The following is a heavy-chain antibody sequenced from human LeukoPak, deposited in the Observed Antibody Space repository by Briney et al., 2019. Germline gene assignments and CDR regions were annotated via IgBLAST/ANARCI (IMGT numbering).Heavy chain of an antibody. D-gene: IGHD5-18*01. CDR3: ARGNGYLRWFDY. CDR2: INPNSGDT. CDR1: GYTFTSYY. Sequence: VASVKVSCKASGYTFTSYYMHWVRQTPGRGLEWMGLINPNSGDTKYPQKFQGRVTMTKDTSISTVYMELSSLRSDDTALYYCARGNGYLRWFDYWGQGTLVTVSS. V-gene: IGHV1-2*02. J-gene: IGHJ4*02.